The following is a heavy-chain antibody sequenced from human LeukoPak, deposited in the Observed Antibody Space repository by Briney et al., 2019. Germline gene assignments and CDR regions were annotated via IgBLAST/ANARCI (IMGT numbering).Heavy chain of an antibody. J-gene: IGHJ4*02. CDR2: IIPIFGTA. CDR3: ARGRAYCGGDCSIDY. CDR1: GGTFSSYA. D-gene: IGHD2-21*01. Sequence: GASVKVSCKASGGTFSSYAISWVRQAPGQGLEWMGGIIPIFGTANYAQKFQGRVTITADESTSTAYMELSSLRSEDTAVYYCARGRAYCGGDCSIDYWGQGTLVTVSS. V-gene: IGHV1-69*13.